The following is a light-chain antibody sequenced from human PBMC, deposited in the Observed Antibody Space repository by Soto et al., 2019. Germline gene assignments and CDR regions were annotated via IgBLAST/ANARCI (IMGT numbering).Light chain of an antibody. Sequence: EIVMTQSPATLSVSPGETASLSCRASQSAGNFLAWYQQKPGQAPRLLIYYISTRATGMPARFSGSGSGTEFTPTINSLQSEDSAVYYCQQHNQWPITFGQGTRLEIK. V-gene: IGKV3D-15*01. CDR3: QQHNQWPIT. CDR2: YIS. J-gene: IGKJ5*01. CDR1: QSAGNF.